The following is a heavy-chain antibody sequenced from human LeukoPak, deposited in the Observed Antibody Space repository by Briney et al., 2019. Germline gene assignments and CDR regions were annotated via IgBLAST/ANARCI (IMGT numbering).Heavy chain of an antibody. D-gene: IGHD3-10*01. CDR3: ARDSDYYASGTYYRVGFDP. CDR2: TYYRSKWYS. Sequence: SQTLPLACAISGDSFSSHSAAWNWIRQSPSRGLEWLGRTYYRSKWYSDYAVSVKSRITINPDTSKNQFSLQLNSVTPEDTAVYYCARDSDYYASGTYYRVGFDPWGQGTLVTVSS. J-gene: IGHJ5*02. V-gene: IGHV6-1*01. CDR1: GDSFSSHSAA.